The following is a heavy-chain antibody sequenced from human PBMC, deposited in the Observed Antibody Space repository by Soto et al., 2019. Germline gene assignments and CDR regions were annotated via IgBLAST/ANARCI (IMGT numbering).Heavy chain of an antibody. CDR1: GYHFTAYG. CDR3: ARELNTDSSAYYSLAY. D-gene: IGHD3-22*01. J-gene: IGHJ4*02. CDR2: VSTNNADT. V-gene: IGHV1-18*01. Sequence: ASVKVSCKTSGYHFTAYGLAWLRQAPGQRPEWMGWVSTNNADTNYAEKFQGRVTMTTDKSTTTTYMELRSLRSDDTAVYYCARELNTDSSAYYSLAYWGQGTLVTVSS.